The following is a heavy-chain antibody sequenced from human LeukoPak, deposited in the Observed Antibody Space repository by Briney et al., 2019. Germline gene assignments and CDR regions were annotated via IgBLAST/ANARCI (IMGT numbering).Heavy chain of an antibody. CDR3: ARDRYSGGCVDY. V-gene: IGHV4-61*01. CDR2: IYYSGST. D-gene: IGHD6-19*01. Sequence: SETLSLTCTVSGGSVSGGSYYWSWIRQPPGKGLEWIGYIYYSGSTNYNPSLKSRVTISVDTSKNQFSLKLSSVTAADTAVYYCARDRYSGGCVDYWGQGTLVTVSS. CDR1: GGSVSGGSYY. J-gene: IGHJ4*02.